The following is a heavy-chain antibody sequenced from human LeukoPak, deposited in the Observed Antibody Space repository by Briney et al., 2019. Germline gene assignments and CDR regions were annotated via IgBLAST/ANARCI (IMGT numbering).Heavy chain of an antibody. CDR2: INHSGST. V-gene: IGHV4-34*01. Sequence: SETLSLTCAVYGGSFSGYYWSWIRQPPGKGLEWIGEINHSGSTNYNPSLKSRVTISVDTSKNQFSLKLSSVTAADTAVYFCARDGNDDAFDIWGQGTVVTVSS. CDR1: GGSFSGYY. J-gene: IGHJ3*02. CDR3: ARDGNDDAFDI. D-gene: IGHD1-1*01.